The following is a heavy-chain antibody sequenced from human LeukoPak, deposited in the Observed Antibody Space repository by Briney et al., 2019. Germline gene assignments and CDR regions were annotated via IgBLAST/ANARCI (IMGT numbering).Heavy chain of an antibody. J-gene: IGHJ6*03. V-gene: IGHV4-30-4*08. CDR3: AKEEGRDSWAGYYYYYMDV. D-gene: IGHD6-13*01. Sequence: PSETLSLTCTVSGGSISSGDYYWSWIRQPPGKGLEWIGYIYYSGSTSYNPSLKSRVTILVDTSKNQFSLKLSSMTAADTAVYYCAKEEGRDSWAGYYYYYMDVWGKGTTVTVSS. CDR1: GGSISSGDYY. CDR2: IYYSGST.